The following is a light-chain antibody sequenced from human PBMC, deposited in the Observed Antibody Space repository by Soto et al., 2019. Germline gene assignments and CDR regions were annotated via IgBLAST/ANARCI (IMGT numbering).Light chain of an antibody. J-gene: IGKJ4*01. CDR2: GAS. CDR3: QQYDNWPLT. Sequence: VMTQSPATLSVSPGERATLSCRASQNLRSSLAWYQQKPGQAPRLLIYGASTRATGIPARFSGSGSGTEFTLTISSLQSEDFAFYYCQQYDNWPLTFGGGTKVEIK. CDR1: QNLRSS. V-gene: IGKV3-15*01.